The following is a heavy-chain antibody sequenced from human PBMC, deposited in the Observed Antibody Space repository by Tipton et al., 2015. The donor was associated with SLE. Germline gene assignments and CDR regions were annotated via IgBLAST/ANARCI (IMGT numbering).Heavy chain of an antibody. Sequence: TLSLTCAVYGGSFSGYYWSWVRQPPGKGLQWIGEINHSGTTNFNPSLKSRVTISVDTSKNQFSLKLSSVTAADTAVYYCARDSGHNSGYDYYYYGMDVWGQGTTVTVSS. D-gene: IGHD5-18*01. CDR2: INHSGTT. CDR3: ARDSGHNSGYDYYYYGMDV. J-gene: IGHJ6*02. V-gene: IGHV4-34*01. CDR1: GGSFSGYY.